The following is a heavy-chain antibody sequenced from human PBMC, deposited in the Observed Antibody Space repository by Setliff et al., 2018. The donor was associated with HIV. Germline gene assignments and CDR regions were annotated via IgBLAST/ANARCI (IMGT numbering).Heavy chain of an antibody. D-gene: IGHD2-2*01. CDR3: ARAYDRYRSSTSCYEWFDP. V-gene: IGHV1-46*01. J-gene: IGHJ5*02. CDR1: GYTFTSYY. Sequence: ASVKVSCKASGYTFTSYYMHWVRQAPGQGLEWMGIINPSGGSTSYAQKFQGRVTMTRDTSTSTVYMELSSLRSEDTAVYYCARAYDRYRSSTSCYEWFDPWGQGTLVTVSS. CDR2: INPSGGST.